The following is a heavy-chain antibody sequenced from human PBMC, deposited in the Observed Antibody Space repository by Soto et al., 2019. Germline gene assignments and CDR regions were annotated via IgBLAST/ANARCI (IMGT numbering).Heavy chain of an antibody. CDR1: GGSISSGGYY. J-gene: IGHJ4*02. D-gene: IGHD2-15*01. CDR2: IYYSGST. V-gene: IGHV4-31*03. CDR3: ARRYGGNFDY. Sequence: QVQLQESGPGLVKPSQTLSLTCTVSGGSISSGGYYWSWIRQHPGKGLEWIGYIYYSGSTYYNPSLXSXVXIXXDTSKNQVSLKLSSVTAADTAVYYCARRYGGNFDYWGQGTLVTVSS.